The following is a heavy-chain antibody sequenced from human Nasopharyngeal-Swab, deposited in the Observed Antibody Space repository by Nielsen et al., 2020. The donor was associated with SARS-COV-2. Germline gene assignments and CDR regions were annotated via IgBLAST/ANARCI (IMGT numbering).Heavy chain of an antibody. D-gene: IGHD6-13*01. Sequence: GESLKISCAASGFTFSSYWMSWVRQAPGKGLEWVANIKQDGSEKYYVDSVKGRFTISRDSAKNSLYLQMNSLRAEDTAVYYCARASGSSWDFDYWGQGTLVTVSS. CDR2: IKQDGSEK. V-gene: IGHV3-7*03. CDR1: GFTFSSYW. CDR3: ARASGSSWDFDY. J-gene: IGHJ4*02.